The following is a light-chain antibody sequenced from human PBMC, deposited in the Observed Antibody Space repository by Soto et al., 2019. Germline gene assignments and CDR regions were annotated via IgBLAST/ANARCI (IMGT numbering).Light chain of an antibody. CDR3: YSATDNNQAV. V-gene: IGLV3-27*01. CDR2: EDT. CDR1: ILAKRY. Sequence: SYELTQPSSVSVSPGQTAAITCSGDILAKRYVRWFQQRPGQTPVLVIFEDTERPSGIPERFSGFNSGTTATLTIRGAQVDDEADYYCYSATDNNQAVFGGGTKLTVL. J-gene: IGLJ2*01.